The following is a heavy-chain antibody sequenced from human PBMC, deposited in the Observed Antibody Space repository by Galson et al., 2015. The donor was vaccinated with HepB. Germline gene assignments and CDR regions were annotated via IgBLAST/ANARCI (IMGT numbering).Heavy chain of an antibody. J-gene: IGHJ5*02. V-gene: IGHV5-51*01. D-gene: IGHD3-22*01. CDR3: ARTHSYYDSSGYHNWFDP. CDR2: IYPGDSDT. Sequence: QSGAEVKKPGESLKISCKGSGYSFTSYWIGWVRQMPGKGLEWMGIIYPGDSDTRYSPSFQGQVTISADKSISTAYLQWSSLKASDTAMYYCARTHSYYDSSGYHNWFDPWGQGTLVTVSS. CDR1: GYSFTSYW.